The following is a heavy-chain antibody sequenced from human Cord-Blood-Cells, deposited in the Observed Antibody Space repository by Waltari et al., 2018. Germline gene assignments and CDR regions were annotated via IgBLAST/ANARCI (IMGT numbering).Heavy chain of an antibody. D-gene: IGHD6-13*01. CDR3: AGIAAAGNDAFDI. J-gene: IGHJ3*02. CDR1: GFTVRRNY. V-gene: IGHV3-53*04. CDR2: IYSGGST. Sequence: EVQLVESGGGLVQPGGSLRLSCAASGFTVRRNYMSWVRQAPGKGLEWVSVIYSGGSTYYADSVKGRFTISRHNSKNTLYLQMNSLRAEDTAVYYCAGIAAAGNDAFDIWGQGTMVTVSS.